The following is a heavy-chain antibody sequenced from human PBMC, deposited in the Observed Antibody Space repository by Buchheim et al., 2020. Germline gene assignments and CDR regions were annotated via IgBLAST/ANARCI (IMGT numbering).Heavy chain of an antibody. D-gene: IGHD3-3*01. Sequence: EVQVLESGGGMVQPGGSLRLSCAASGFPFNNFAFSWVRQAPGKGLEWVSAISGGGGSTYYAESVRGRFTIPRDNFKNTVYLQMNSLRAEDTAMYFCVRDPSQASFWYFDFWGQGTL. CDR2: ISGGGGST. V-gene: IGHV3-23*01. CDR3: VRDPSQASFWYFDF. J-gene: IGHJ4*02. CDR1: GFPFNNFA.